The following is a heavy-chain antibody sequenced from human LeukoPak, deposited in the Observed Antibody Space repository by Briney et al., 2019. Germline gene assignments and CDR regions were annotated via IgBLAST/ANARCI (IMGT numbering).Heavy chain of an antibody. CDR1: GGSISSYY. D-gene: IGHD4-23*01. CDR2: IYYSGST. J-gene: IGHJ4*02. V-gene: IGHV4-59*08. CDR3: ARHADYGGAAFDY. Sequence: PSETLSLTCTVSGGSISSYYWSWIRQPPGEGLEWIGYIYYSGSTNYNPSLKSRVTISVDTSKNQFSLKLSSVTAADTAVYYCARHADYGGAAFDYWGQGTLVTVSS.